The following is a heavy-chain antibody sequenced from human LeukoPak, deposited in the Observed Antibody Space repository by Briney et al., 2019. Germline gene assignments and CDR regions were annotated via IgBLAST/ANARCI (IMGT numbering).Heavy chain of an antibody. J-gene: IGHJ3*02. CDR1: GFTFSSYW. Sequence: GGSLRLSCAASGFTFSSYWMHWVRQAPGKGPVWVSRINAHGSSTNYADSVKGRFTISRDNAKNTVYLQMNSLSAEDTAMYYCTFSSYGDHIGVDALDMWGQGTMVTVSS. D-gene: IGHD4-17*01. CDR2: INAHGSST. V-gene: IGHV3-74*01. CDR3: TFSSYGDHIGVDALDM.